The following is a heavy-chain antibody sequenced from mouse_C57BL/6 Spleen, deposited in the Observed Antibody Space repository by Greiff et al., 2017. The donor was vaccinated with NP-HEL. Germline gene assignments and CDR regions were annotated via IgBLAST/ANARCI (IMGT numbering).Heavy chain of an antibody. Sequence: EVKVEESGGGLVQPKGSLKLSCAASGFSFNTYAMNWVRQAPGKGLEWVARIRSKSNNYATYYADSVKDRFTISRDDSESMLYLQMNNLKTEDTAMYYCVRHGLYDYAFAYWGQGTLVTVSA. CDR1: GFSFNTYA. CDR3: VRHGLYDYAFAY. V-gene: IGHV10-1*01. D-gene: IGHD2-4*01. J-gene: IGHJ3*01. CDR2: IRSKSNNYAT.